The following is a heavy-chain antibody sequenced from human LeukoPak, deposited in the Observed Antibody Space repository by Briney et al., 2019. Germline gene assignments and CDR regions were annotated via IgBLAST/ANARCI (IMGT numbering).Heavy chain of an antibody. J-gene: IGHJ4*02. CDR2: IYYISNT. V-gene: IGHV4-61*08. D-gene: IGHD1-26*01. CDR1: GASVGSSGYY. CDR3: ARTQSQGGSYRYYFGY. Sequence: SETLSLTCTVSGASVGSSGYYWSWIRQPPGGGLEWIGYIYYISNTNYNPSLKSRVTMSIDPSRNQFSLKVNSVTAADTAVYYCARTQSQGGSYRYYFGYWGQGTLVTVSS.